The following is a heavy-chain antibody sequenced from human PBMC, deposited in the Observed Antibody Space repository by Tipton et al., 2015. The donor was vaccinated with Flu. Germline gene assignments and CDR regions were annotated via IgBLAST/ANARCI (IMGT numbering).Heavy chain of an antibody. CDR1: GGSISSYY. Sequence: TLSLTCTVSGGSISSYYWSWIRQPLGKRLEWFGYTYYSGSTNYNPSLKSRVTISLDTSKNQFSLKLSSVTAADKAVYYCARELNDGMDVWGQGTTVTVSS. CDR3: ARELNDGMDV. J-gene: IGHJ6*02. CDR2: TYYSGST. V-gene: IGHV4-59*01.